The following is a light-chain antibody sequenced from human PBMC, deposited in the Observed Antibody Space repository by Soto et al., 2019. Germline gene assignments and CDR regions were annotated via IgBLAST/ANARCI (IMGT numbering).Light chain of an antibody. J-gene: IGKJ1*01. Sequence: DIAMTQSPSSLSASVEDKATIICGRIQALGRSVAWYQQKPGKAPKLLIYGASTLQSGVPSRFSGSGSGTDFILTINNLQPEDVATYYCQKYNKAPWTFGQGTKV. CDR3: QKYNKAPWT. CDR1: QALGRS. V-gene: IGKV1-27*01. CDR2: GAS.